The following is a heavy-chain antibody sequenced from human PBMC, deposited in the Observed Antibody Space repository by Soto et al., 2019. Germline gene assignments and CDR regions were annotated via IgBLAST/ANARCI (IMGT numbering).Heavy chain of an antibody. CDR1: GFTFSSYA. D-gene: IGHD2-15*01. CDR2: ISGSGGST. Sequence: EVQLLESGGGLVQPGGSLRLSCAASGFTFSSYAMSWVRQAPGKGLEWVSAISGSGGSTYYADSVKGRFTISRDNSKNTLYLQMNSLRAEDTAVYYCAKEGVGYCSGCSCSGWFDPWGQGTLVTVSS. J-gene: IGHJ5*02. V-gene: IGHV3-23*01. CDR3: AKEGVGYCSGCSCSGWFDP.